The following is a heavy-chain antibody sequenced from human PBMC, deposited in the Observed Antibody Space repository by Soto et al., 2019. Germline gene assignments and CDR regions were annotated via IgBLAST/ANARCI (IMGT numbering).Heavy chain of an antibody. V-gene: IGHV1-69*12. CDR3: ARQGSNEYYYYGMDV. D-gene: IGHD3-10*01. Sequence: QVQLVQSGAEVKKPGSSVKVSCKASGGTFSSYAINWVRQAPGQGLEWMGGIIRICGTPDYAQRFQGRVTITADESTSTAYMELSSLRSEDTAVYYCARQGSNEYYYYGMDVRGQGTTVTVSS. CDR2: IIRICGTP. CDR1: GGTFSSYA. J-gene: IGHJ6*02.